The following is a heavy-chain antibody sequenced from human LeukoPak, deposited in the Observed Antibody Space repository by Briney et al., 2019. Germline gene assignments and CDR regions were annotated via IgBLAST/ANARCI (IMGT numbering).Heavy chain of an antibody. J-gene: IGHJ6*03. V-gene: IGHV1-18*01. Sequence: ASVKASCKASGYTFTSYGISWVRQAPGQGLEWMGWISAYNGNTNYAQKLQGRVTMTTDTSTSTAYMELRSLRYDDTAVYYCARDADSSGYYYEGPYYYYYMDVWGKGTTVTVSS. CDR1: GYTFTSYG. CDR2: ISAYNGNT. D-gene: IGHD3-22*01. CDR3: ARDADSSGYYYEGPYYYYYMDV.